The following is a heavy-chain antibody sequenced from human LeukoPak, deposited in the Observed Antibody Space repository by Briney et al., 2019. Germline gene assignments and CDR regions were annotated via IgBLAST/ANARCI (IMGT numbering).Heavy chain of an antibody. J-gene: IGHJ4*02. Sequence: SVTVSCTASGYTFTGYYMHWVRPAPGQGLGWVGWISAYNGNTNYAQKLQGRVTMTTDTSTSTAYMELRSLRSDDTAVYHCARGLRYCSSTSCYPYSFDYWGQGTLVTVSS. CDR1: GYTFTGYY. CDR2: ISAYNGNT. D-gene: IGHD2-2*01. CDR3: ARGLRYCSSTSCYPYSFDY. V-gene: IGHV1-18*04.